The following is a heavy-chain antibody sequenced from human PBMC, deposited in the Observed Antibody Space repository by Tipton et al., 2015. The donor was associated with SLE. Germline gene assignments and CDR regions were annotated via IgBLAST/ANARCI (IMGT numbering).Heavy chain of an antibody. CDR2: NIPIIGTA. CDR3: ARIREALIIAFYYGMDV. J-gene: IGHJ6*02. Sequence: QLVQSGAEVKKPGSSVKVSCKASGGTFSNYAIGWVRQAPGQGLEWMGYNIPIIGTANYAQKFQGRVTITTDESTSTAYMELSSLRSEDTAIYYCARIREALIIAFYYGMDVWGQGTTVTVSS. V-gene: IGHV1-69*05. D-gene: IGHD3-22*01. CDR1: GGTFSNYA.